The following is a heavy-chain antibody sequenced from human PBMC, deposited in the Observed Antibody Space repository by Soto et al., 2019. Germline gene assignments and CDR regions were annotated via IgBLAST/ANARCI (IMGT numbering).Heavy chain of an antibody. CDR3: ARGSRGVRFDP. CDR2: MNPNSGNT. CDR1: AYTFTSYD. D-gene: IGHD3-10*01. J-gene: IGHJ5*02. V-gene: IGHV1-8*01. Sequence: ASVKVSCKAAAYTFTSYDINWVRQATGQGLEWMGWMNPNSGNTGYAQKFKGRVTMTRNTSISTAYMELSSLRSEDTAVYYCARGSRGVRFDPWGQGTLVTVSS.